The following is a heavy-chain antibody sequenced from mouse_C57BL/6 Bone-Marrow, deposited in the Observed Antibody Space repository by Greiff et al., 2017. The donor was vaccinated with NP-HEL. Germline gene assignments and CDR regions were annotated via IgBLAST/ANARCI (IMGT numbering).Heavy chain of an antibody. D-gene: IGHD3-2*02. J-gene: IGHJ4*01. CDR3: AKTAQAIGPYAMDY. Sequence: PEKSLEWIGEINPSTGGTTYNQKFKAKATLTVDKSSSTAYMQLKSLTSEDSAVYYCAKTAQAIGPYAMDYWGQGTSVTVSS. V-gene: IGHV1-42*01. CDR2: INPSTGGT.